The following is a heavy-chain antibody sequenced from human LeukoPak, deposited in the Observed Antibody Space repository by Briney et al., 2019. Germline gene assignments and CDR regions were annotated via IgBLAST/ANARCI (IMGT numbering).Heavy chain of an antibody. CDR3: ARGGPLDY. D-gene: IGHD3-16*01. J-gene: IGHJ4*02. Sequence: GASVTVSCKASGYTLHSYGISWVGQAPGKGLEWMRWNSAYNGNTNYAQKLQGRVTMTTDTSTSTAYMGLRSLRSDVSAVYYCARGGPLDYWGQGTLVTVSS. CDR1: GYTLHSYG. V-gene: IGHV1-18*01. CDR2: NSAYNGNT.